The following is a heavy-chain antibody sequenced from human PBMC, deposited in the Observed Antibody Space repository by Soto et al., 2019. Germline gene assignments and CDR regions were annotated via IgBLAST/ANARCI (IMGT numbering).Heavy chain of an antibody. CDR1: GFTFDDYG. J-gene: IGHJ4*02. Sequence: PGGSLRLSCAASGFTFDDYGMNWVRQAPGKRLEWVSFISFSGNTIYYADSVRGRFTISRDNAKSTLFLQMNSLRDDDTATYYCARRLDPLQYSDYSGRGTLVTGSS. D-gene: IGHD5-18*01. CDR2: ISFSGNTI. V-gene: IGHV3-48*02. CDR3: ARRLDPLQYSDY.